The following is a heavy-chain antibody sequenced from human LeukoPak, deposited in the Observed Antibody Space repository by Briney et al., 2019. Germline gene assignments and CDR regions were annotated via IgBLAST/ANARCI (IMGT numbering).Heavy chain of an antibody. V-gene: IGHV3-23*01. CDR1: GFTFSSYA. CDR3: AEESGSYDAFDI. J-gene: IGHJ3*02. CDR2: ISGSGGST. D-gene: IGHD1-26*01. Sequence: GGSLRLSCAASGFTFSSYAMSWVRQAPGKGLEWVSAISGSGGSTYYADSVKGRFTISRDNSKNTLYLQMNSLRAEDTAVYCCAEESGSYDAFDIWGQGTMVTVSS.